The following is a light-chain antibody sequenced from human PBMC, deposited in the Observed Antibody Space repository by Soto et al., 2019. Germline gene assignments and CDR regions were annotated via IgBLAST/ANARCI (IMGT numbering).Light chain of an antibody. CDR2: DVS. CDR3: QQSYSTART. Sequence: DIQMTQSPASLSASVGDRVTITCRASQSISNYLIWYQQKPGKAPNLLIYDVSSLRSGVPARFSGSGSGTDFTLTISSLQPEDFATYYCQQSYSTARTFGQGTKLEIK. CDR1: QSISNY. V-gene: IGKV1-39*01. J-gene: IGKJ2*01.